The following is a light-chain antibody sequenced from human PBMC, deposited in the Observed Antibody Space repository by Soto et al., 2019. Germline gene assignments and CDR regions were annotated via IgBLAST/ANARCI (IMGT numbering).Light chain of an antibody. V-gene: IGKV3-11*01. CDR1: QNVRNY. J-gene: IGKJ4*01. CDR2: DGS. Sequence: EIVLTQSPATLSLSPGERATLSCRASQNVRNYAWYQQKPGQAPRLLVYDGSNRATGIPARFSGSGSGTDFTLTISSLEPEDFAIYYCHQRSSWPLTFGGGTKVEI. CDR3: HQRSSWPLT.